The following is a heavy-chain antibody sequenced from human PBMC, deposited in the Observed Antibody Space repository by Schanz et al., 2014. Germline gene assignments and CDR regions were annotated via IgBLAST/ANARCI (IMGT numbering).Heavy chain of an antibody. CDR1: GGSISSRSYY. CDR2: IDYDGNA. CDR3: ARRGRAFDT. J-gene: IGHJ3*02. Sequence: QVQLRESGPGLVKPSETLSLTCSVSGGSISSRSYYWGWIRQPPGKGLEWIGNIDYDGNAYYNPSLTSQVTMSVDISKAQFPLRVASVTAADTAVYFCARRGRAFDTWGHGTMVTVSS. V-gene: IGHV4-39*01.